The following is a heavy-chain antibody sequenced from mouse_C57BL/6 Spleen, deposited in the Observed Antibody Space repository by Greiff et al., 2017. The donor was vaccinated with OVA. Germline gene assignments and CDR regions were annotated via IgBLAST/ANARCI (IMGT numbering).Heavy chain of an antibody. J-gene: IGHJ3*01. V-gene: IGHV5-4*01. Sequence: EVMLVESGGGLVKPGGSLKLSCAASGFTFSSYAMSWVRQTPEKRLEWVATISDGGSYTYYPDNVKGRFTISRDNAKNNLYLQMSHLKSEDTAMYYCAREEAYYSNLAWFAYWGQGTLVTVSA. D-gene: IGHD2-5*01. CDR3: AREEAYYSNLAWFAY. CDR1: GFTFSSYA. CDR2: ISDGGSYT.